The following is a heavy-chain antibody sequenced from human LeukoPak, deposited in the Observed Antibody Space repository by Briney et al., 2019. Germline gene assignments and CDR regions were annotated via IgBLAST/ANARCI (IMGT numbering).Heavy chain of an antibody. D-gene: IGHD3-10*01. J-gene: IGHJ4*02. CDR1: GGSISSYY. Sequence: SETLSLTCTVSGGSISSYYWSWIRQPPGKGLEWIGYIYYSGSTNYNPPLKSRVTISVDTSKNQFSLKLSSVTAADTAVYYCARALLWFGELSFDYWGQGTLVTVSS. CDR2: IYYSGST. CDR3: ARALLWFGELSFDY. V-gene: IGHV4-59*12.